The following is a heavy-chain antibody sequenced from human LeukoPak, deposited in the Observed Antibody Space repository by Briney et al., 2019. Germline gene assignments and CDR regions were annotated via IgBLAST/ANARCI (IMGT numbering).Heavy chain of an antibody. J-gene: IGHJ4*02. CDR2: IYYSGST. D-gene: IGHD3-3*01. Sequence: SETLSLTYTVSGGSISSGSYYWGSIRQPPGKGLEWIGSIYYSGSTYYNPSLKSRITISLDTSKNQFSLKLYSVTAADTAVYYCARDKTFEVVNFFDYWGQGTLVTVSS. V-gene: IGHV4-39*07. CDR1: GGSISSGSYY. CDR3: ARDKTFEVVNFFDY.